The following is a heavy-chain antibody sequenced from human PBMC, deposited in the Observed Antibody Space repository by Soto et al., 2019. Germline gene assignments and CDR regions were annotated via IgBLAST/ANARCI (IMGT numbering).Heavy chain of an antibody. J-gene: IGHJ5*02. CDR1: GFTFSSYW. CDR2: IKQDGSEK. Sequence: PGGSLRLSCAASGFTFSSYWMSWVRQAPGKGLEWVANIKQDGSEKYYVDSVKGRFTISRDNAKNSLYLQMNSLRAEDTAVYYCARVVGLYCSGGSCYGPGRNWFDPWGQGTLVTV. CDR3: ARVVGLYCSGGSCYGPGRNWFDP. D-gene: IGHD2-15*01. V-gene: IGHV3-7*01.